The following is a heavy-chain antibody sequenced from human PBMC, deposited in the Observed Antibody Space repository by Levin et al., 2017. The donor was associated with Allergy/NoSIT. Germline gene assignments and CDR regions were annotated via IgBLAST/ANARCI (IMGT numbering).Heavy chain of an antibody. Sequence: AGGSLRLSCAASGFTFSNYPMHWVRQAPGRRLEYVSAISSDGGSTFYADSVKGRFTISRDNSKNTLYLQMGSLSAEDMGVYYCARNYDYLYDIWGQGTMVTVSS. CDR3: ARNYDYLYDI. CDR2: ISSDGGST. V-gene: IGHV3-64*02. D-gene: IGHD3-16*01. CDR1: GFTFSNYP. J-gene: IGHJ3*02.